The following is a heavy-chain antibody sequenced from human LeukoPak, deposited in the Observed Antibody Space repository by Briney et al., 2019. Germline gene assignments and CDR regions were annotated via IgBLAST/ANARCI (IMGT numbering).Heavy chain of an antibody. J-gene: IGHJ4*02. V-gene: IGHV3-23*01. CDR1: GFTFSSYA. D-gene: IGHD3-9*01. Sequence: PGGSLRLSCAASGFTFSSYAMSWVRQAPGKGLEWVSAISGSGGSTYYPDSVKGRFTISRDNSKNTLYLQMNSLRAEDTAVYYCAKDGNYDILTGYYDWGQGTLVTVSS. CDR3: AKDGNYDILTGYYD. CDR2: ISGSGGST.